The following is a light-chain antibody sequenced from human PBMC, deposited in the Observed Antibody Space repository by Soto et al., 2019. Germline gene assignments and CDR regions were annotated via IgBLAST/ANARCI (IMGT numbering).Light chain of an antibody. J-gene: IGLJ1*01. CDR3: CSFADFTYV. CDR1: SSDIGSYDL. CDR2: EVT. Sequence: QSALTQPASVSGCPGQSITISCTGTSSDIGSYDLVSWYQQHPGTAPKLIIYEVTKRPSGVSTRFSGFKSGNTASLTVSGLQAVDEADYYCCSFADFTYVFGTGTKVTVL. V-gene: IGLV2-23*02.